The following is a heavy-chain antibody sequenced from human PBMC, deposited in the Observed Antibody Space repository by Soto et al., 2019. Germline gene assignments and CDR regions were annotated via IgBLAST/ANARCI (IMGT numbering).Heavy chain of an antibody. Sequence: GGSLRLSCAAPGFTFSDYYMSWIRQAPGKGLEWVSYISSSGSTIYYADSVKGRFTISRDNAKNSLYLQMNSLRAEDTAVYYCARAAGYSSSWSTYKYYYYYYMDVWGKGTTVTVSS. CDR2: ISSSGSTI. V-gene: IGHV3-11*01. CDR3: ARAAGYSSSWSTYKYYYYYYMDV. D-gene: IGHD6-13*01. J-gene: IGHJ6*03. CDR1: GFTFSDYY.